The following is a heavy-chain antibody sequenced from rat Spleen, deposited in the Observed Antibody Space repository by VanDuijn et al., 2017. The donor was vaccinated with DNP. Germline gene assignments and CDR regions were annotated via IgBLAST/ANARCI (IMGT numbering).Heavy chain of an antibody. CDR1: GFSFTSYG. CDR2: IWTGGST. CDR3: ARDYYDGSFDY. D-gene: IGHD1-12*02. Sequence: QVQLKESGPGLVQPSQTLSLTCTVSGFSFTSYGVSWVRQPPGKGLEWMGVIWTGGSTEYNSVLKSRLSISRDTSKSQVFLKMNSLQTEDTATYYCARDYYDGSFDYWGQGVKVTVSS. V-gene: IGHV2-4*01. J-gene: IGHJ2*01.